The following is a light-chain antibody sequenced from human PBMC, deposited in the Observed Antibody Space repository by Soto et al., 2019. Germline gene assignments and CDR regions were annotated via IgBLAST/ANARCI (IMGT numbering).Light chain of an antibody. V-gene: IGKV1-39*01. Sequence: DIQMTQSPSSLSASVGDRVTITCRASQNILKYLNWYQQKPGQAPKLLIHAASSLQSGVPSRFRGSGSGTDFILTISSLQPEDFATFYCQQTYSTPYTFGQGTNLEI. J-gene: IGKJ2*01. CDR2: AAS. CDR1: QNILKY. CDR3: QQTYSTPYT.